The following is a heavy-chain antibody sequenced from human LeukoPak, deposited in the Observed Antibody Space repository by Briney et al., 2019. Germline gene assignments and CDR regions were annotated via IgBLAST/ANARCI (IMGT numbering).Heavy chain of an antibody. CDR2: IYYSGST. V-gene: IGHV4-39*01. CDR3: ARSVDTAMVPVFDY. D-gene: IGHD5-18*01. CDR1: GGPISSSSYY. Sequence: SETLSLTCTVSGGPISSSSYYWGWIRQPPGKGLEWIGSIYYSGSTYYNPSLKSRVTISVDTSKNQFSLKLSSVTAADTAVYYCARSVDTAMVPVFDYWGQGTLVTVSS. J-gene: IGHJ4*02.